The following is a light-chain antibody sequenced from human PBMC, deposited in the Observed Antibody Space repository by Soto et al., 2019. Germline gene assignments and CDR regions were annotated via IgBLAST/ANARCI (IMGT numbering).Light chain of an antibody. J-gene: IGLJ3*02. Sequence: QSVLTQPASVSGSPEQSITISCTGTSSDVGAYNLVSWYQQHPGKAPRLIIYEGSKRPSGISLRFSGSKSDNTASLTISGLRAEDEAHYHCCSYAGSRTFVFGGGTKLTVL. V-gene: IGLV2-23*01. CDR1: SSDVGAYNL. CDR3: CSYAGSRTFV. CDR2: EGS.